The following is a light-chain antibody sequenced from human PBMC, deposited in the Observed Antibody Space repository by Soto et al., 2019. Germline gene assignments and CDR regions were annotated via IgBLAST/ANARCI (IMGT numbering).Light chain of an antibody. CDR2: EGS. V-gene: IGLV2-23*01. Sequence: QCALNQPASVSGAAGQSITISCTGTSSDVGSYNLVSWYQQHPGKAPKLMIYEGSKRPSGVSNRFSGSKSGNTASLTISGLQAEDEADYYCCSYAGSSTSPYVFGTGTKVTVL. CDR3: CSYAGSSTSPYV. J-gene: IGLJ1*01. CDR1: SSDVGSYNL.